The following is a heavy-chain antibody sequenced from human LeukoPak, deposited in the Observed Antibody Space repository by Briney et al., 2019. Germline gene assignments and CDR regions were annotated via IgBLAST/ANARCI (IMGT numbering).Heavy chain of an antibody. CDR1: GYTFTGYY. V-gene: IGHV1-2*02. J-gene: IGHJ4*02. D-gene: IGHD3-22*01. CDR3: ARDLEPPYYYDSSGQIDY. CDR2: INPNSGGT. Sequence: GASVKVSCKASGYTFTGYYMHWGRQAPGQGLEWMGWINPNSGGTNYAQKFQGRVTMTRDTSISTAYTELSRLRSDDTAVYYCARDLEPPYYYDSSGQIDYWGQGTLVTVSS.